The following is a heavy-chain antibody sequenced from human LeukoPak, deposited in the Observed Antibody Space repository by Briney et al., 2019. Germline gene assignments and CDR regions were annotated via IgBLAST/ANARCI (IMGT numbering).Heavy chain of an antibody. D-gene: IGHD1-14*01. CDR1: GGTFSSYA. J-gene: IGHJ1*01. CDR3: ARDSSDFRNLIPH. V-gene: IGHV1-69*13. CDR2: IIPIFGTA. Sequence: RASVKVSCKASGGTFSSYAVSWVRQAPGQGLEWMGGIIPIFGTAKYAQKFQGRVTITADESTSTAYMELSSLRPEDTAVYYCARDSSDFRNLIPHWGQGTLVTVSS.